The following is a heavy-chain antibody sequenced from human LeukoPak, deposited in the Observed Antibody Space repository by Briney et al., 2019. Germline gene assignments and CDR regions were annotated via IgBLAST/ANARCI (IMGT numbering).Heavy chain of an antibody. CDR1: GGTFISYA. D-gene: IGHD2-2*01. CDR2: IIPIFGTA. V-gene: IGHV1-69*13. J-gene: IGHJ6*02. CDR3: ARAPSDYCSSTSCYGGMDV. Sequence: ASVKVSCKASGGTFISYAISWVRQAPGQGLEWMGGIIPIFGTANYAQKFQGRVTITADESTSTAYMELSSLRSEDTAVYYCARAPSDYCSSTSCYGGMDVWGQGTTVTVSS.